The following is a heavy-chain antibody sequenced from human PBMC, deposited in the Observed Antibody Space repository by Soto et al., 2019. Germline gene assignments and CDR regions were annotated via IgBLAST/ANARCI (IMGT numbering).Heavy chain of an antibody. CDR3: ARVTTVTTRCFDH. CDR2: IYHSGST. CDR1: GAYISDGGYS. Sequence: TLSLTCTVSGAYISDGGYSWSWIRQPPGKGLEWIGYIYHSGSTYYNPSLKSRVTISVDRSKNQFSLKLSSVTAADTAVYYCARVTTVTTRCFDHWGQGTLVTVSS. D-gene: IGHD4-17*01. J-gene: IGHJ4*02. V-gene: IGHV4-30-2*01.